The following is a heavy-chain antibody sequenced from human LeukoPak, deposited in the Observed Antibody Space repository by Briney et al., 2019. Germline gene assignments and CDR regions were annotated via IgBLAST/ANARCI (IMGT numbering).Heavy chain of an antibody. D-gene: IGHD3-10*01. CDR3: AREWDGSGSYYNPRDFDY. J-gene: IGHJ4*02. V-gene: IGHV4-38-2*02. CDR1: GYSISSGYY. CDR2: IYHSGST. Sequence: SQTLSLTCTVSGYSISSGYYWGWIRQPPGKGLEWIGSIYHSGSTYYNPSLKSRVTISVDTSKNQFSLKLSSVTAADTAVYYCAREWDGSGSYYNPRDFDYWGQGTLVTVSS.